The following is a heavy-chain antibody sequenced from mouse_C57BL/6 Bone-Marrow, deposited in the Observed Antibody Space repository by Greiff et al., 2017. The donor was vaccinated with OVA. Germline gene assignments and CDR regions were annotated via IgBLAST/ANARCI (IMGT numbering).Heavy chain of an antibody. V-gene: IGHV7-1*01. Sequence: EVHLVESGGGLVQSGRSLRLSCATSGFTFSDFYMEWVRQAPGKGLEWIAASRNKANDYTTEYSASVKGRFIVSRDTSQSILYLQMNALRAEDTAIYYCARGLYVWGTGTTVTVSS. CDR3: ARGLYV. CDR1: GFTFSDFY. D-gene: IGHD6-1*01. CDR2: SRNKANDYTT. J-gene: IGHJ1*03.